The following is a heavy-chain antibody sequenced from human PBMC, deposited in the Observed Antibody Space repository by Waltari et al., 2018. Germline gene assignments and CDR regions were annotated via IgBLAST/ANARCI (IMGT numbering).Heavy chain of an antibody. D-gene: IGHD4-17*01. CDR2: INPIFGTA. CDR3: ARGLYGDLPLDY. CDR1: GGTFRSYA. V-gene: IGHV1-69*15. J-gene: IGHJ4*02. Sequence: QVQLVQSGAEVKKHGSSVKGSCKASGGTFRSYASSWVRQAPGQVLEWMGRINPIFGTANYAQKFQCRFTITADESTSTADMELISLRSEYTAVYYCARGLYGDLPLDYWGQGTLVTVSS.